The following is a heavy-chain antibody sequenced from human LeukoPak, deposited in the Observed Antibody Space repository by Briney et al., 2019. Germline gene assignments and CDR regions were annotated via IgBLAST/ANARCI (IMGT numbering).Heavy chain of an antibody. CDR1: SDTFTGFY. D-gene: IGHD6-19*01. Sequence: ASVNVSCTGSSDTFTGFYIHWVRQAPGQGLEWMGWINPDRGGTNSAQPFQGRVTLTRDTSISTAYLELSLLRLDDTAVYYCASLYASDWYGNNWGQGSLVIVSP. CDR3: ASLYASDWYGNN. V-gene: IGHV1-2*02. J-gene: IGHJ4*02. CDR2: INPDRGGT.